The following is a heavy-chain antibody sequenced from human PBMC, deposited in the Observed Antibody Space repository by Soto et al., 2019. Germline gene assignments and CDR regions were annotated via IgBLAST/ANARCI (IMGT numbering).Heavy chain of an antibody. CDR3: ARLPLVDSNGDS. CDR2: IYDTGSS. CDR1: GGSISSYY. J-gene: IGHJ4*02. D-gene: IGHD1-1*01. Sequence: SETLSLTCIVSGGSISSYYWSWIRQPPGKGLEWIGFIYDTGSSNYNPSLKSRVTISVDTSKNQFSLKLTSVTAADTAMYYCARLPLVDSNGDSWGQGTLVTVS. V-gene: IGHV4-59*01.